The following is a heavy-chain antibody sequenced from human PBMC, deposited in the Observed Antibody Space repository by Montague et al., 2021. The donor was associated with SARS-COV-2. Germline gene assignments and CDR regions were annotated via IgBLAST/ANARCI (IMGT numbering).Heavy chain of an antibody. D-gene: IGHD1-14*01. V-gene: IGHV4-61*01. CDR2: IYYTGST. Sequence: SETLSLTCTVSGGSVSSGSYYWSWIRQPPGKGLQSIRYIYYTGSTXYNPSLQSRVTISVDSSKNQFSVRLSSVTAADTAVYYCARISGITSWYYDYWGQGTLVTVSS. CDR3: ARISGITSWYYDY. J-gene: IGHJ4*02. CDR1: GGSVSSGSYY.